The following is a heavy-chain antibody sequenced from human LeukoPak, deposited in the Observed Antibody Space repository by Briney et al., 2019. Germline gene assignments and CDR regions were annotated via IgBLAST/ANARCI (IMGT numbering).Heavy chain of an antibody. CDR3: ARIGCSCYSGCDYFDY. CDR2: IKQDGSEK. Sequence: PGGSLRLSCAASGFTFSSYWMSWVRQAPGKGLEWVANIKQDGSEKYYVDSVKGRFTISRDNAKNSLYLQMNSLRAEDTAVYYCARIGCSCYSGCDYFDYWGQGTLVTVSS. V-gene: IGHV3-7*03. J-gene: IGHJ4*02. D-gene: IGHD2-15*01. CDR1: GFTFSSYW.